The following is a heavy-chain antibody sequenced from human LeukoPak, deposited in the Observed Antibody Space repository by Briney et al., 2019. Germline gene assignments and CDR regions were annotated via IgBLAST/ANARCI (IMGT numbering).Heavy chain of an antibody. CDR3: ARDFGSGSYHDY. CDR1: GFTFDDYG. CDR2: INWNGGST. J-gene: IGHJ4*02. V-gene: IGHV3-20*01. Sequence: PRGSLRLSCAASGFTFDDYGMSWVRQAPGKGLEWVSGINWNGGSTGYADSVKGRLTVSRDNAKNSLYLQMSSLRAEDTALYHCARDFGSGSYHDYWGQGTLVIVSS. D-gene: IGHD3-10*01.